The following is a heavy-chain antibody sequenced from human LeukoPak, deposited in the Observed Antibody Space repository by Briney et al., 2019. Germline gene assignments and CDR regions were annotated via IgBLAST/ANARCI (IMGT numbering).Heavy chain of an antibody. J-gene: IGHJ4*02. V-gene: IGHV4-59*01. CDR1: GGSISSYY. CDR3: ARETPGAGHFDY. D-gene: IGHD7-27*01. CDR2: IYYSGST. Sequence: SETLSLTCTVSGGSISSYYWSWIRQPPGKGLEWIGYIYYSGSTNYNPSLKSRVTMLVDTSKNQFSLKLTAVTAADTAVYYRARETPGAGHFDYWGQGSLVTVSS.